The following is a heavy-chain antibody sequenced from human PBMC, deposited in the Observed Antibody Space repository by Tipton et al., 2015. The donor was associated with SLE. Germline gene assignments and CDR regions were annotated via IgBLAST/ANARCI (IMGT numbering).Heavy chain of an antibody. V-gene: IGHV3-21*04. CDR2: ISSSSSYI. CDR3: ARTPYYYGSGGALDY. CDR1: GFTFSSYS. D-gene: IGHD3-10*01. J-gene: IGHJ4*02. Sequence: SLRLSCAASGFTFSSYSMNWVRQAPGKGLEWVSSISSSSSYIYYADSVKGRFTISRDNAKNSLYLQMNSLRAEDTAVYYCARTPYYYGSGGALDYWGQGTLVTVSS.